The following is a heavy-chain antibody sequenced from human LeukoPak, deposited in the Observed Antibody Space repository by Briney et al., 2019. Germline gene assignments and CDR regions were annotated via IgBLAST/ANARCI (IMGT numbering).Heavy chain of an antibody. CDR1: GGSISSSSYY. CDR3: ARAYEWELLGYYFDY. J-gene: IGHJ4*02. Sequence: PSETLSLTCTVSGGSISSSSYYWGWIRQPPGKGLEWIGSIYYSGSTYYNPSLKSRVTISVDTSKNQFSLKLSSVTAADTAVYYCARAYEWELLGYYFDYWGQGTLVTVSS. CDR2: IYYSGST. V-gene: IGHV4-39*07. D-gene: IGHD1-26*01.